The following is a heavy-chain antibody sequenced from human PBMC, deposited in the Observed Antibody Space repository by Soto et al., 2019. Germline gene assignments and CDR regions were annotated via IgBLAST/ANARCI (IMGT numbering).Heavy chain of an antibody. Sequence: GGSLRLSCAASGFTFSSYAMHWVRQAPGKGLEWVAVISYDGSNKYYADSVKGRFTISRDNSKNTLYLQMNSLRAEDTAVYYCAGEGIAVAASAGMDVWGQGTTVTVSS. V-gene: IGHV3-30-3*01. CDR1: GFTFSSYA. CDR2: ISYDGSNK. CDR3: AGEGIAVAASAGMDV. J-gene: IGHJ6*02. D-gene: IGHD6-19*01.